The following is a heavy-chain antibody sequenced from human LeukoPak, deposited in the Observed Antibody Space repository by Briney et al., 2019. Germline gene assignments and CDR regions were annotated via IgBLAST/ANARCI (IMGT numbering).Heavy chain of an antibody. J-gene: IGHJ4*02. Sequence: PGGSLRLSCAASGFTFSSYSMNWVRQAPGKGLEWVSYISSSRSTIYYADSVKGRFSISRDNAKNSLHLQMNSLRVEDTAVYYCARGTVAGKAPYWGQGTLVTVSS. CDR3: ARGTVAGKAPY. CDR1: GFTFSSYS. V-gene: IGHV3-48*01. CDR2: ISSSRSTI. D-gene: IGHD6-19*01.